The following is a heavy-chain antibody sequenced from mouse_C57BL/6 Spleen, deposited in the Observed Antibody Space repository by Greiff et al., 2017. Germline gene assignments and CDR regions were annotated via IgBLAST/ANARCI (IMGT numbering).Heavy chain of an antibody. CDR2: IYPGDGDT. J-gene: IGHJ4*01. V-gene: IGHV1-82*01. D-gene: IGHD2-14*01. CDR3: ARTQVYAMDY. CDR1: GYAFSSSW. Sequence: VKLQESGPELVKPGASVKISCKASGYAFSSSWMNWVKQRPGKGLEWIGRIYPGDGDTNYNGKFKGKATLTADKSSSTAYMQLSSLTSEDSSVYYCARTQVYAMDYWGQGTSVTVSS.